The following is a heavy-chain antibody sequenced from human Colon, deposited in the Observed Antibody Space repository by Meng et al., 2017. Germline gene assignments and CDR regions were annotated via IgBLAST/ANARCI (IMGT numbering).Heavy chain of an antibody. Sequence: QVQLQESGPGLVRPSETLSLTCTVSGGSVSSGSHYWSWIRQPPGKGLEWIGYIYSSGSTNYNPSLKSRVTISADTSKNQFSLKLNSVTAADTAVYYCARGEVSDFWGQGTLVTVSS. V-gene: IGHV4-61*01. CDR3: ARGEVSDF. J-gene: IGHJ4*02. CDR2: IYSSGST. D-gene: IGHD2-8*01. CDR1: GGSVSSGSHY.